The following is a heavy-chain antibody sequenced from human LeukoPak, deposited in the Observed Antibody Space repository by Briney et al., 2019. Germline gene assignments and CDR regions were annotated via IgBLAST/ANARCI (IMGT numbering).Heavy chain of an antibody. Sequence: HPGGSLRLSCVGSGFTFRSHAMSWVRQAPEKGLEFVSGIYENGGTTYYADSVKGRFSISRDNFKNTLYLQMNSLRAEDTAVYYCAKDKYGYSYGYPPDYWGQGTLVTVSS. CDR1: GFTFRSHA. V-gene: IGHV3-23*01. CDR3: AKDKYGYSYGYPPDY. D-gene: IGHD5-18*01. J-gene: IGHJ4*02. CDR2: IYENGGTT.